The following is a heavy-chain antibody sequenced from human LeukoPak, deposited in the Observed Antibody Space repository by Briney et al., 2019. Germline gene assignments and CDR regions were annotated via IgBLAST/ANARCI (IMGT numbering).Heavy chain of an antibody. CDR1: GFTFSSYW. Sequence: GGSLRLSCAASGFTFSSYWMHWVRQAPGKGLVWVSRIKSDGSSTSYADSVKGRFTISRDNAKNTLYLQMKSLRAEDTAVYYCAKTYSSGWWDLDFWGQGTLVSVSS. D-gene: IGHD6-19*01. V-gene: IGHV3-74*01. CDR2: IKSDGSST. J-gene: IGHJ4*02. CDR3: AKTYSSGWWDLDF.